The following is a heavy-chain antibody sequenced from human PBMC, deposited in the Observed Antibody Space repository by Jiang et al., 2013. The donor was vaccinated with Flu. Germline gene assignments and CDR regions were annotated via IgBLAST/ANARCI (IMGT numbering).Heavy chain of an antibody. CDR2: IYTSGST. Sequence: VQLVESGPGLVKPSQTLSLTCTVSGGSISSGSYYWSWIRQPAGKGLEWIGRIYTSGSTNYNPSLKSRVTISVDKSKNQFSLKLSSVTAADTAVYYCASYSSSWYVGPAVDYWGQGTLVTVSS. J-gene: IGHJ4*02. CDR3: ASYSSSWYVGPAVDY. V-gene: IGHV4-61*02. D-gene: IGHD6-13*01. CDR1: GGSISSGSYY.